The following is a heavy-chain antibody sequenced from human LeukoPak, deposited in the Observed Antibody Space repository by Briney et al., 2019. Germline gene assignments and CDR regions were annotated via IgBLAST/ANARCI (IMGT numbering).Heavy chain of an antibody. V-gene: IGHV3-30*02. D-gene: IGHD3-9*01. Sequence: PGGSLRLSCVASGFTFSSYSMNWVRQAPGKGLEWVAFIRYDGSNKYYADSVKGRFTISRDNSKNTLYLQMNSLRAEDTAVYYCARESRAGYYYAWEYWGQGTLVTVSS. CDR1: GFTFSSYS. CDR3: ARESRAGYYYAWEY. J-gene: IGHJ4*02. CDR2: IRYDGSNK.